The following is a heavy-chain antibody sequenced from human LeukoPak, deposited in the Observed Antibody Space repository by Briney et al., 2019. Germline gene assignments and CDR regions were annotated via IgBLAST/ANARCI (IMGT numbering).Heavy chain of an antibody. D-gene: IGHD6-6*01. Sequence: GASVKVSCKASGYTFTGYYMHWVRQAPGQGLEWMGWINPNSGGTNCAQKFQGRVTMTRDTSISTAYMELSRLRSDDTAVYYCAVLSIAARPTAGYFDYWGQGTLVTVSS. CDR3: AVLSIAARPTAGYFDY. V-gene: IGHV1-2*02. CDR2: INPNSGGT. CDR1: GYTFTGYY. J-gene: IGHJ4*02.